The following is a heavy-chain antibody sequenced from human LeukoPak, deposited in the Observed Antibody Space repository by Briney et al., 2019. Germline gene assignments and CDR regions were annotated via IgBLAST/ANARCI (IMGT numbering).Heavy chain of an antibody. CDR2: ISAYNGNT. D-gene: IGHD5-18*01. Sequence: ASVKASCKASGYTFTSFGIIWVRQAPGQGPEWMGWISAYNGNTNYVQKFQGRVTMTTDTSTNTAYMELRSLTSDDTAVYYCARDLGLDTTMIFFDYWGQGTLVTVSS. V-gene: IGHV1-18*01. CDR1: GYTFTSFG. J-gene: IGHJ4*02. CDR3: ARDLGLDTTMIFFDY.